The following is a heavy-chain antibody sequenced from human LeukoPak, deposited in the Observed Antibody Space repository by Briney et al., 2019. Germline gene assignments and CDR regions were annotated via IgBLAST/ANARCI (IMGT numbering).Heavy chain of an antibody. CDR1: GFTFSSYG. Sequence: GPLTLSCAAPGFTFSSYGMHWVRQAPGKGLEWGAVISYDGSNKYYADSVKGRFTIYRDNSKNTLYLQMNSLRAEDTAVYFCAKDLAPTRYCSSTSCYNHYYYGMDVWGQGTTVTVSS. CDR2: ISYDGSNK. D-gene: IGHD2-2*02. CDR3: AKDLAPTRYCSSTSCYNHYYYGMDV. J-gene: IGHJ6*02. V-gene: IGHV3-30*18.